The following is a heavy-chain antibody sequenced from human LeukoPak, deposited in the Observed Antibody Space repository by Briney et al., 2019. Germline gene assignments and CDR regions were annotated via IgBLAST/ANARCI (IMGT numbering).Heavy chain of an antibody. Sequence: GGSLRLSCAASGFTVSSNWMNWVRQAPGKGLVWVSRINSDGSSTSYADSVKGLFTISRDNAKNTEYLQMNSLRAEDTAVYYCATSRTFDYWGQGALVTVSS. CDR1: GFTVSSNW. CDR2: INSDGSST. CDR3: ATSRTFDY. V-gene: IGHV3-74*01. J-gene: IGHJ4*02. D-gene: IGHD2-8*01.